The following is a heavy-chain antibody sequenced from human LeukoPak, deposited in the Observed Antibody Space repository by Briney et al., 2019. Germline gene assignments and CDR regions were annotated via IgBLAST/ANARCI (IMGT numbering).Heavy chain of an antibody. CDR3: ASGGRPDAFDI. V-gene: IGHV4-59*01. CDR2: IYYSGST. Sequence: PSEALSLTCTVSGGSISSYYWSWIRQPPGKGLEWIGYIYYSGSTNYNPSLKSRVTISVDTSKNQFSLELSSVTAADTAVYYCASGGRPDAFDIWGQGTMVTVSS. D-gene: IGHD3-16*01. J-gene: IGHJ3*02. CDR1: GGSISSYY.